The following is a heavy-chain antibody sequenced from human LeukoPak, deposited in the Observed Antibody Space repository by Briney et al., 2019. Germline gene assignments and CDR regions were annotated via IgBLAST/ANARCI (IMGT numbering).Heavy chain of an antibody. V-gene: IGHV3-30-3*01. CDR1: GFTFSSYA. CDR3: AKDAMIVGWRLVFDI. CDR2: ISYDGSNK. J-gene: IGHJ3*02. D-gene: IGHD3-22*01. Sequence: PGGSLRLSCAASGFTFSSYAMHWVRQAPGKGLEWVAVISYDGSNKYYTDSVKGRFTISRDNSKNSLYLQMNSLRAEDTAIYYCAKDAMIVGWRLVFDIWGQGTMVTVSS.